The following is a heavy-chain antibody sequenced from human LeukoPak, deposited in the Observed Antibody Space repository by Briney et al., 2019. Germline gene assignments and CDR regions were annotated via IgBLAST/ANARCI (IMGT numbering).Heavy chain of an antibody. V-gene: IGHV3-30*02. CDR2: IRYDGSNK. J-gene: IGHJ4*02. D-gene: IGHD1-26*01. CDR3: AKDLVGAILFNY. CDR1: GFTFSSYG. Sequence: GGSLRLSCAASGFTFSSYGMHWVRQAPGKGLEWVAFIRYDGSNKYYADSVKGRFTISRDNSKNTLYLQNSLRAEDTAVYYCAKDLVGAILFNYWGQGTLVTVSS.